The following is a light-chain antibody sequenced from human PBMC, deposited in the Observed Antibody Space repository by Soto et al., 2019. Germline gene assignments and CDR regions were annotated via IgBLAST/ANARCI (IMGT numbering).Light chain of an antibody. CDR2: GAS. Sequence: EIVLTQSPGTLSLSPGERATLSCRASQIVSSSYLAWYQQKPGQAPRLLINGASSRATGIPDRFSGSGSGTHFTLTISRLEPEDFAVYYCQQYGSSPLTFGGGTKVEIK. V-gene: IGKV3-20*01. CDR1: QIVSSSY. CDR3: QQYGSSPLT. J-gene: IGKJ4*01.